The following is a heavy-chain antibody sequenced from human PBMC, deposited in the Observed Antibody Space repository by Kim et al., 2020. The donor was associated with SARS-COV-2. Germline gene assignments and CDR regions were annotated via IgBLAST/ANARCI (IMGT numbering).Heavy chain of an antibody. CDR1: GGSISSGGYY. CDR2: IYYSGST. Sequence: SETLSLTCTVSGGSISSGGYYWSWIRQHPGKGLEWIGYIYYSGSTYYNPSLKSRVTISVDTSKNQFSLKLSSVTAADTAVYYCARAGEQLETKIFDYWGQGTLVTVSS. V-gene: IGHV4-31*03. CDR3: ARAGEQLETKIFDY. D-gene: IGHD6-13*01. J-gene: IGHJ4*02.